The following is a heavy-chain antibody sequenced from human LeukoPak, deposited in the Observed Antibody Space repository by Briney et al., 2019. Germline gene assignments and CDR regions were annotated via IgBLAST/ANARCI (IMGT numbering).Heavy chain of an antibody. CDR2: IIPIFGTA. V-gene: IGHV1-69*01. J-gene: IGHJ4*02. Sequence: SVKVSCKASGGTFSSYAISWVRQAPGQGLEWMGGIIPIFGTANYAQKFQGGVTITADESTSTAYMELSSLRSEDTAVYYCARDPPTLWGFSDYWGQGTLVTVSS. CDR1: GGTFSSYA. D-gene: IGHD2-21*01. CDR3: ARDPPTLWGFSDY.